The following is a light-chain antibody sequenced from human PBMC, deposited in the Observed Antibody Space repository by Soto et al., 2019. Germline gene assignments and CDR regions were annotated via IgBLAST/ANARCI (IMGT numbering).Light chain of an antibody. V-gene: IGKV3-15*01. CDR3: QEYIQWPPGM. J-gene: IGKJ1*01. Sequence: EIVLTQSPGTLSLSPGERATLSCRASQSVTSSYLAWWQQKPGQAPRLLIYDTSTRAPGISARFSGSGSGTEFTLTISSLQSEDFAVYYCQEYIQWPPGMFGPGTTVDIK. CDR1: QSVTSSY. CDR2: DTS.